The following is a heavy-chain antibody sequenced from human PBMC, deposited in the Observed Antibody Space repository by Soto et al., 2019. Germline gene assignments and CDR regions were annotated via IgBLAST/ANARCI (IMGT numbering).Heavy chain of an antibody. V-gene: IGHV4-4*07. J-gene: IGHJ5*02. D-gene: IGHD2-21*01. Sequence: ASETLSLTCSVSGGSISSYYWSWIRQPAGKGLEWVGRISASGSTTYNPSLKSRVTMSVDTSKNHFSLNLRSVTAADTAVYYCVRVGMIGTVLGSWFDPWGQGTLVTVSS. CDR1: GGSISSYY. CDR3: VRVGMIGTVLGSWFDP. CDR2: ISASGST.